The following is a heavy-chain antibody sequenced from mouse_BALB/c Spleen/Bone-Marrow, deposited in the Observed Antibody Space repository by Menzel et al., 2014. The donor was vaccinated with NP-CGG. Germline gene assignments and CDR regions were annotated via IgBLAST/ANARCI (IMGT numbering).Heavy chain of an antibody. Sequence: EVKLMESGPGLVKPSQSLSLTCTVTGYSITSAYAWNWIRQFPGNNLEWMGYISSSGLTCYNPSLKGRISIARDTSKNQFFLQLNSVTTEDTATYYCARSGNFFDFRGQGTTLTGSS. V-gene: IGHV3-2*02. CDR3: ARSGNFFDF. D-gene: IGHD1-3*01. CDR2: ISSSGLT. CDR1: GYSITSAYA. J-gene: IGHJ2*01.